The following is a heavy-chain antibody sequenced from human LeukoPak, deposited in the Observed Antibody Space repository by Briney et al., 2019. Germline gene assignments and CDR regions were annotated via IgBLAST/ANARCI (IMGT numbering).Heavy chain of an antibody. V-gene: IGHV1-69*04. J-gene: IGHJ6*04. CDR1: GGTFSSYT. Sequence: ASVKVSCKASGGTFSSYTISWVRQAPGQGLEWMGRITPILGIANYAQKFQGRVTITADKSTSTAYMELSSLRSEDTAVYYCARDPPQLGYCSSTSCYIVWGKGTTVTVSS. CDR2: ITPILGIA. D-gene: IGHD2-2*02. CDR3: ARDPPQLGYCSSTSCYIV.